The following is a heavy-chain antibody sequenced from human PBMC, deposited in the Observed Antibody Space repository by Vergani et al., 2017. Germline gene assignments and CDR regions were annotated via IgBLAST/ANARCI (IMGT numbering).Heavy chain of an antibody. CDR1: GFTFSSYG. CDR2: IWDDGSNK. CDR3: ARDPGVEQLVPNYFDY. Sequence: QVQLVESGGGVVQPGRSLRLSCAVSGFTFSSYGMHWVRQAPGKGLEWVAVIWDDGSNKYYADSVKGRFTISRDNSKNTLYLQMNSLRAEDTAVYYCARDPGVEQLVPNYFDYWDQGTLVTVSS. J-gene: IGHJ4*02. D-gene: IGHD6-6*01. V-gene: IGHV3-33*01.